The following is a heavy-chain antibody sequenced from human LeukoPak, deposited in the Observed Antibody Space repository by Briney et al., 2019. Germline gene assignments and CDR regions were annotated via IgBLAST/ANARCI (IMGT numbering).Heavy chain of an antibody. V-gene: IGHV4-4*07. CDR1: GGSISSYY. J-gene: IGHJ3*02. CDR3: ARVIRSDAPDAFDI. D-gene: IGHD6-25*01. CDR2: IYTSGST. Sequence: SETLSLTCTVSGGSISSYYWSWIRQPAGKGLEWTGRIYTSGSTNYNPSLKSRVTMSVDTSKNQFSLKLSSVTAADTAVYYCARVIRSDAPDAFDIWGQGTMVTVSS.